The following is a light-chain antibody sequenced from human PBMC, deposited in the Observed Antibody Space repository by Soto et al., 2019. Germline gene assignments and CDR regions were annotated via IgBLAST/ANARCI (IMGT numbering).Light chain of an antibody. Sequence: DIKVTQSPSTLSASVGDRVPITSRASQNINRLLAWYQQKPGKAPQILIYDASTLESGVPSRFSGSGSGTEFTLSISSLQPDDFATYYCQQHYIHWTFGQGTKVDIK. V-gene: IGKV1-5*01. J-gene: IGKJ1*01. CDR1: QNINRL. CDR3: QQHYIHWT. CDR2: DAS.